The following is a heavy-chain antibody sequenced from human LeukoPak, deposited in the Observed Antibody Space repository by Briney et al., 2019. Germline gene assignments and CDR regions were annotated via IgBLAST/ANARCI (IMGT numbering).Heavy chain of an antibody. J-gene: IGHJ6*02. CDR2: ISSLGDTI. V-gene: IGHV3-48*03. D-gene: IGHD3-10*01. Sequence: GGSLRLSCETSGFPFSTYEMSWVRQAPGKGLEWVSYISSLGDTIYYADSVRGRFTISSDNAKNSLYQQMNSLRAEDTAIYYCARGYGSRLSYYGMDVWGQGTTVTVSS. CDR1: GFPFSTYE. CDR3: ARGYGSRLSYYGMDV.